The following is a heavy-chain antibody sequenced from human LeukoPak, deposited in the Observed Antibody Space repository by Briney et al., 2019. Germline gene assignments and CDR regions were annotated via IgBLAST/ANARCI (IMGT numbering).Heavy chain of an antibody. D-gene: IGHD3-16*01. Sequence: SETLSLTCTVSGDSISSSNCYWGWIRQPPWKGLEWIGSIYFSGGTYYNASLKSRVTISVDTSKNQFSLKLSSVTAADTAVYYCARVAVWGEDFDYWGQGTLVTVSS. J-gene: IGHJ4*02. CDR1: GDSISSSNCY. CDR2: IYFSGGT. V-gene: IGHV4-39*07. CDR3: ARVAVWGEDFDY.